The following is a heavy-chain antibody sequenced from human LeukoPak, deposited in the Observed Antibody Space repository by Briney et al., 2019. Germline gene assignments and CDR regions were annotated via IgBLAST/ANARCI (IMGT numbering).Heavy chain of an antibody. V-gene: IGHV1-46*01. Sequence: ASVKVSCKASGYSFTSNYIHWVRQAPGQGLEWMGMIYPRDGSTSYAQKFQGRVTVTGDTSTSAVHMELSGLRSEDTAVYYCARDQEAFDYWGQGTLVTVSS. J-gene: IGHJ4*02. CDR2: IYPRDGST. CDR3: ARDQEAFDY. CDR1: GYSFTSNY.